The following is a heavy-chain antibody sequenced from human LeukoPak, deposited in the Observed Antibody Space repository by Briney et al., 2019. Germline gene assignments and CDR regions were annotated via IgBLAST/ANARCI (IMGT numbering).Heavy chain of an antibody. CDR1: GGSFSGYY. J-gene: IGHJ6*02. CDR2: INHSGST. D-gene: IGHD3-3*01. Sequence: SETLSLTCAVYGGSFSGYYWSWIRQPPGKGLEWIGEINHSGSTNYNPSLKSRVTISVDTSKNQFSLKLSSVTAADTAVYYCARGLGTYYDFWSGHQDYYGMDVWGQGTTATVSS. V-gene: IGHV4-34*01. CDR3: ARGLGTYYDFWSGHQDYYGMDV.